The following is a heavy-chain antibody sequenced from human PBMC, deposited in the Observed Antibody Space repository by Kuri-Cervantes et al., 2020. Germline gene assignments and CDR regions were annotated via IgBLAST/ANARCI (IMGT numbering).Heavy chain of an antibody. J-gene: IGHJ6*03. Sequence: GSLRLSCTVSGGSISSSSYYWGWIRQPPGKGLEWIGSIYYSGSTYYNPSLKSRATISVDTSKNQFSLKLSSVTAAGTAVYYCARGGAKCSGGSCYSAYNYYYMDVWGKGTTVTVSS. CDR2: IYYSGST. V-gene: IGHV4-39*01. CDR3: ARGGAKCSGGSCYSAYNYYYMDV. CDR1: GGSISSSSYY. D-gene: IGHD2-15*01.